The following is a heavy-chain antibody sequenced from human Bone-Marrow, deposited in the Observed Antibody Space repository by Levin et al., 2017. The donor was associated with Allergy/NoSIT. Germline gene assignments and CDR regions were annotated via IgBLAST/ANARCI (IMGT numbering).Heavy chain of an antibody. CDR1: GFTFNKFA. CDR3: ANLFPYYSTFAM. V-gene: IGHV3-23*01. CDR2: ISGTADTT. J-gene: IGHJ4*02. D-gene: IGHD4-11*01. Sequence: GESLKISCTTSGFTFNKFAMSWVRQAPGKGLEWVSAISGTADTTDYSDSVKGRFTISRDNSKNTLYLQMGGLRAEDTAVYYCANLFPYYSTFAMGGQGTLVTVSS.